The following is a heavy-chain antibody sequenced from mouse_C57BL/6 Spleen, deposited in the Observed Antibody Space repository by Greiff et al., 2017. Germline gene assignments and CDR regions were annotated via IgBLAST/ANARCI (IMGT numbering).Heavy chain of an antibody. CDR1: GYTFPDHT. CDR2: IYPRDGST. V-gene: IGHV1-78*01. CDR3: ARGRLRQNYAMDY. J-gene: IGHJ4*01. D-gene: IGHD2-4*01. Sequence: VKLQQSDAELVKPGASVKISCKVSGYTFPDHTIHWMKQRPEQGLEWIGYIYPRDGSTKYNEKFKGKATLTADKSSSTAYMQLNSLTSEDSAVYFCARGRLRQNYAMDYWGQGTSVTVSS.